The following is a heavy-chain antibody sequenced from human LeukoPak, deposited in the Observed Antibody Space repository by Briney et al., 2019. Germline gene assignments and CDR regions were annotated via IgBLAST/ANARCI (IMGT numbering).Heavy chain of an antibody. D-gene: IGHD3-10*01. CDR1: GFTFSSYG. CDR3: ARGPAMVRGVILDY. V-gene: IGHV3-33*01. Sequence: GRSLRLSCAASGFTFSSYGMHWVRQAPGKGLEWVAVIWYDGSNKYYADSVKGRFTISRDNSKNTLYLQMNSLRAEDTAVYYCARGPAMVRGVILDYWGRGTLVTVSS. CDR2: IWYDGSNK. J-gene: IGHJ4*02.